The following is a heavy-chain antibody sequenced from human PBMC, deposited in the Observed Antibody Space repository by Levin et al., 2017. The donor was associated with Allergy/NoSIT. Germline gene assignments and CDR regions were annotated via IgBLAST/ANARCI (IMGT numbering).Heavy chain of an antibody. J-gene: IGHJ4*02. D-gene: IGHD4-17*01. CDR1: GFTVSSNY. Sequence: GESLKISCAASGFTVSSNYMSWVRQAPGKGLEWVSVIYSGGSTYYADSVKGRFTISRDNSKNTLYLQMNSLRAEDTAVYYCARAPYGDVPFDYWGQGTLVTVSS. CDR3: ARAPYGDVPFDY. V-gene: IGHV3-53*01. CDR2: IYSGGST.